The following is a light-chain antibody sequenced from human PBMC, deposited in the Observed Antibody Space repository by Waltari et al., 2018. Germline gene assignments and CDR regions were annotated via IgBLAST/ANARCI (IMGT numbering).Light chain of an antibody. CDR1: QSVDDY. CDR3: QQRRNWPPT. CDR2: DAS. Sequence: VLTQSPATLSLSPGERATLPCRASQSVDDYMAWYQQKPGQSPRLLIYDASNRATGIPIRFSGSGFGTEFTLTISSLEPDDFAHYYCQQRRNWPPTFGQGTKVEIK. J-gene: IGKJ1*01. V-gene: IGKV3-11*01.